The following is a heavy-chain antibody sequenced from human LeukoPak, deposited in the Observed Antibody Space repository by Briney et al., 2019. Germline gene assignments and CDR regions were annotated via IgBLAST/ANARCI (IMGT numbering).Heavy chain of an antibody. V-gene: IGHV4-61*02. CDR1: GGSISSGSYY. Sequence: SETLSLTCTVSGGSISSGSYYWSWIRQPAGKGLEWIGRIYTSGSPNYNPSLKSRVTISVDTSKNQFSLKLSSVTAADTAVYYCAREPLLVDYVWGSYPQGLFYWGQGTLVTVSS. D-gene: IGHD3-16*02. CDR3: AREPLLVDYVWGSYPQGLFY. CDR2: IYTSGSP. J-gene: IGHJ4*02.